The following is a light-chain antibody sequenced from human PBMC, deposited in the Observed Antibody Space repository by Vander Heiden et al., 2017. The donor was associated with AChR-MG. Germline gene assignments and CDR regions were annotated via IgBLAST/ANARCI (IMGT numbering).Light chain of an antibody. J-gene: IGLJ1*01. CDR1: TSNNGTGYD. Sequence: QSVLTQPPSVSRAPGQRVTISCPGSTSNNGTGYDVHWYQQLPGTAPKLLIYGDTNRPSGVPDRFSASKSGTSASLAITGLQAEDEADYYCQSYDSSLSGYVFGTGTKVTVL. CDR2: GDT. V-gene: IGLV1-40*01. CDR3: QSYDSSLSGYV.